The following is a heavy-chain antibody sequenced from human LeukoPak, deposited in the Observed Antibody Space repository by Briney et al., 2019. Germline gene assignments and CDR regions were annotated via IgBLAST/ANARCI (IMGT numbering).Heavy chain of an antibody. CDR1: GGSISSSSYY. Sequence: SETLSLTCTVSGGSISSSSYYWGWIRQPPGKGLEWIGNIYYTGSTYYNPSLKSRVTIFVDRSKNQLSLKLTSVTAADTAVYYCARPSSDYYYAMDVWGQGTTVTVSS. V-gene: IGHV4-39*01. J-gene: IGHJ6*02. CDR2: IYYTGST. CDR3: ARPSSDYYYAMDV.